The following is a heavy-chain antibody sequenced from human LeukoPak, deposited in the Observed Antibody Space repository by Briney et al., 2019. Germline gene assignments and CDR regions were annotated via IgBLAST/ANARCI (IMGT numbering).Heavy chain of an antibody. D-gene: IGHD1-26*01. CDR1: GGSISSYY. CDR2: IYTSGGT. V-gene: IGHV4-4*07. J-gene: IGHJ4*02. CDR3: ARENSGSYREFDY. Sequence: SETLSLTCTVSGGSISSYYWSWNRQPAGKGLEWIGRIYTSGGTNYNASLKSRVSMSVDTSKNQFSLKLSSVTAADTAVFYCARENSGSYREFDYWGQGTLVTVSS.